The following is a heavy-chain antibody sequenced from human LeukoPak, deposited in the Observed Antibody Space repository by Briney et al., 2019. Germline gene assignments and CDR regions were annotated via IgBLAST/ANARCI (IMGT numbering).Heavy chain of an antibody. Sequence: GGSLRLSCAASGFTFSSSAMSWVRQAPGKGLEWVSAISGSGGSTYYADSVKGRFTISRDNSKNTLYLRMNSLRAEDTAVYYCAKTLTAITQSYYYDSSGYDYWGQGTLVTVSS. CDR2: ISGSGGST. CDR1: GFTFSSSA. V-gene: IGHV3-23*01. CDR3: AKTLTAITQSYYYDSSGYDY. J-gene: IGHJ4*02. D-gene: IGHD3-22*01.